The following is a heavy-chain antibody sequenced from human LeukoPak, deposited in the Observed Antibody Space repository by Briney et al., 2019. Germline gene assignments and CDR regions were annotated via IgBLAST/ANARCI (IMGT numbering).Heavy chain of an antibody. V-gene: IGHV3-30*02. D-gene: IGHD5-18*01. CDR3: AKTYRDYFDY. J-gene: IGHJ4*02. Sequence: PGGSLRLSCAASGFTFSSYGMHWVRQAPGKGLEWVAFIRYDGSNKYYADSVKGRFTISRDNSKNTLYLQMNSLRVEDTAIYYCAKTYRDYFDYWGRGTLVTVPS. CDR1: GFTFSSYG. CDR2: IRYDGSNK.